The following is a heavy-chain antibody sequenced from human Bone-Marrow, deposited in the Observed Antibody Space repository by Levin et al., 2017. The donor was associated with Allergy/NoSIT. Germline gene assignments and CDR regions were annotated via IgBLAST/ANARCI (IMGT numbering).Heavy chain of an antibody. CDR3: VRERDRLLTGSTDHYYYYMDV. V-gene: IGHV3-21*01. Sequence: GGSLRLSCAASGFTFNTYTINWVRQAPGKGLEWVSSISTSSNYIYYADSLKGRFTISRDNAKNSLYLQMNNLRADDTAVYYCVRERDRLLTGSTDHYYYYMDVWGKGTTVTVSS. J-gene: IGHJ6*03. CDR1: GFTFNTYT. CDR2: ISTSSNYI. D-gene: IGHD1-7*01.